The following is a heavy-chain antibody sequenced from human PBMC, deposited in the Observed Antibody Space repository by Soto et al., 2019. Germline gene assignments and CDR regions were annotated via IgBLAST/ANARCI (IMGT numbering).Heavy chain of an antibody. CDR3: ARVGSSGWSPDY. Sequence: SETLSITCTVSGGSISGHYWIWIRQPPGEGMEWIGYIFYSGSTTYNNNPSLKSRVSISVDTSKNQFYLRLSSVTAADTAVYYCARVGSSGWSPDYWGQGTLVTVSS. J-gene: IGHJ4*01. D-gene: IGHD6-19*01. CDR1: GGSISGHY. V-gene: IGHV4-59*11. CDR2: IFYSGSTTY.